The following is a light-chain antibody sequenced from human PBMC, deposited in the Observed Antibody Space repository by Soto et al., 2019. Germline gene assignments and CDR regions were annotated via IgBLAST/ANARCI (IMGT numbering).Light chain of an antibody. CDR1: QSISSW. CDR2: KAS. Sequence: DIQLTQSLSTLSASVGDLVTITCRASQSISSWLAWYQQKTGKATKLLIYKASTLESGVPSRFSGSGSGTEFTLTISSLQPEDFATYYCQQYNSYSQTFGQGTKVDIK. CDR3: QQYNSYSQT. V-gene: IGKV1-5*03. J-gene: IGKJ1*01.